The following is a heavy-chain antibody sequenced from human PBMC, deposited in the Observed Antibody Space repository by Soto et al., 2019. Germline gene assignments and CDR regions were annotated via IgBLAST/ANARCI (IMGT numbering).Heavy chain of an antibody. V-gene: IGHV1-58*01. J-gene: IGHJ4*02. D-gene: IGHD1-26*01. CDR3: ATEIVGATPFDY. CDR1: GFTFTSSA. Sequence: SVKVSCKASGFTFTSSAVQWVRQARGQRLEWIGWIVVGSCNTNYXQKFQERVTITRDMSTSTAYMELSSLRSEDTAVYYCATEIVGATPFDYWGQGTLVTVSS. CDR2: IVVGSCNT.